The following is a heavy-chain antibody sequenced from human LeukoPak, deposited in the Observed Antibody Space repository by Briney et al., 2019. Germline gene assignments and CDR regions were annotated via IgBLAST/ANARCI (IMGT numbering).Heavy chain of an antibody. J-gene: IGHJ4*02. D-gene: IGHD5-18*01. V-gene: IGHV4-31*03. CDR2: ISYGGYP. Sequence: PLSLTCTVSGRSISSGGDLCRRIPRDGGRGVEWIAYISYGGYPSYNPSLQSRLTISVDTSRNQFSLKLSSVTAADTAVYYCARNGYTYGLDYWGQGALVTVSS. CDR3: ARNGYTYGLDY. CDR1: GRSISSGGDL.